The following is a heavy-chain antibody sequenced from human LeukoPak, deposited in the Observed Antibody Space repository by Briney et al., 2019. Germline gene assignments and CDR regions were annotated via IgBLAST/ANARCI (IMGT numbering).Heavy chain of an antibody. J-gene: IGHJ4*02. CDR2: IGTAGEI. D-gene: IGHD2-15*01. CDR1: GFTFRSYD. CDR3: ARDREAYCSGGRCTNFDY. V-gene: IGHV3-13*01. Sequence: GGSLRLSCAASGFTFRSYDMHWVRHATGKGLEWVSGIGTAGEIYYPDSVKGRFTISRDNAKNSLYLQMNSLRAEDTAVYYCARDREAYCSGGRCTNFDYWGQGSLVTVSS.